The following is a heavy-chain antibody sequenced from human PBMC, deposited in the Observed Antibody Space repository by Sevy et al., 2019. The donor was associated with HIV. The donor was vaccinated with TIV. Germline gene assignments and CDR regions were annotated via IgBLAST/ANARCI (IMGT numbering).Heavy chain of an antibody. CDR3: ARDTDSSSWYDYYYYGMDV. D-gene: IGHD6-13*01. J-gene: IGHJ6*02. V-gene: IGHV3-21*01. Sequence: GGSLRLSCAASGFTFSSYSMNWVRQAPGKGLEWVSSISSSSSYIYYAHSVKGRFTISRDNAKNSLYLQMNSLRAEDTAVYYCARDTDSSSWYDYYYYGMDVWGQGTTVTVSS. CDR1: GFTFSSYS. CDR2: ISSSSSYI.